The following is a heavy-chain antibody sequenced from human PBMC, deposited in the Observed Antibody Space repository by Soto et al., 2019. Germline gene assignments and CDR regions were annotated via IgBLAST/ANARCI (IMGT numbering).Heavy chain of an antibody. CDR2: ISSSSSYI. CDR1: GFTFSSYS. Sequence: GGSLRLSCAASGFTFSSYSMNWVRQAPGKGLEWVSSISSSSSYIYYADSVKGRFTISRDNAKNSLYLQMNSLRAEDTAVYYCASRIAVAGWGFDYWGQGTLVTVSS. D-gene: IGHD6-19*01. CDR3: ASRIAVAGWGFDY. V-gene: IGHV3-21*01. J-gene: IGHJ4*02.